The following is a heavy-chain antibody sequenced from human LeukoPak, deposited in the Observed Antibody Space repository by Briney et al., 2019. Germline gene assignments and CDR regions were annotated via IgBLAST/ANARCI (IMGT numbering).Heavy chain of an antibody. Sequence: PGGSLRLSCAASGFTFSSYAMSWVRQAPGKGLEWVSVIYSGGSTYYADSVKGRFTISRDNSKNTLYLQMNSLRAEDTAVYYCAQRGYSYGWDYWGQGTLVTVSS. CDR1: GFTFSSYA. D-gene: IGHD5-18*01. V-gene: IGHV3-66*01. J-gene: IGHJ4*02. CDR3: AQRGYSYGWDY. CDR2: IYSGGST.